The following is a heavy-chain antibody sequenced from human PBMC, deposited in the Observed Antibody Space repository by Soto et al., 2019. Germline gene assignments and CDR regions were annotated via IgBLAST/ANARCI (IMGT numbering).Heavy chain of an antibody. CDR2: ISSSSSYI. V-gene: IGHV3-21*01. CDR1: GFTFSSYS. Sequence: PGGSLRLSCAASGFTFSSYSMNWVRQAPGKGLEWVSSISSSSSYIYYADSVKGRFTISRDNAKNSLYLQMNSLRAEDTAVYYCARERSAAYCGGDCSRSYDYWGQGTLVTVSS. D-gene: IGHD2-21*02. J-gene: IGHJ4*02. CDR3: ARERSAAYCGGDCSRSYDY.